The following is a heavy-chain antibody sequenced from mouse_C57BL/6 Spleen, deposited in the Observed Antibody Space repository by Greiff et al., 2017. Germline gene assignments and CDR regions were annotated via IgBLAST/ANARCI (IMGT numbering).Heavy chain of an antibody. J-gene: IGHJ3*01. CDR3: ARGDYGSSYRFAY. D-gene: IGHD1-1*01. CDR2: IYPGSGNT. V-gene: IGHV1-76*01. Sequence: QVQLQQSGAELVRPGASVKLSRKASGYTFTDYYINWVKQRPGQGLEWIARIYPGSGNTYYNEKFKGKATLTAEKSSSTAYMQLSSLTSEDSAVYFCARGDYGSSYRFAYWGQGTLVTVSA. CDR1: GYTFTDYY.